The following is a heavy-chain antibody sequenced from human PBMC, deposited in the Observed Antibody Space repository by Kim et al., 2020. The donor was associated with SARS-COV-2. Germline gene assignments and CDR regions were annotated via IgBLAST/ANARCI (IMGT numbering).Heavy chain of an antibody. V-gene: IGHV5-10-1*01. Sequence: GESLKISCKGSGYSFTSYWISWVRQMPGKGLEWMGRIDPSDSYTNHSPSFQGHVTLSADKSISTAYLQWSSLKASDTAMYYCARHRPYYYGSGSYVWGQGTTVTVSS. CDR2: IDPSDSYT. J-gene: IGHJ6*02. CDR1: GYSFTSYW. D-gene: IGHD3-10*01. CDR3: ARHRPYYYGSGSYV.